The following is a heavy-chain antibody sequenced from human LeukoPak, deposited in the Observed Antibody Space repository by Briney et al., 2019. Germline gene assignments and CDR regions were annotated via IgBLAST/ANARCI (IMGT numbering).Heavy chain of an antibody. CDR1: GFTFSSYA. V-gene: IGHV3-23*01. Sequence: GGSLRLSCAASGFTFSSYAVGWVRQAPGKGLEWVSLIDYGSGGSHDADSVKGRFTISRDNSKNTLYLQMNSLRAEDTAIYYCAKAHSSGWTTRYFDCWGQGALVTVSS. D-gene: IGHD6-19*01. J-gene: IGHJ4*02. CDR3: AKAHSSGWTTRYFDC. CDR2: IDYGSGGS.